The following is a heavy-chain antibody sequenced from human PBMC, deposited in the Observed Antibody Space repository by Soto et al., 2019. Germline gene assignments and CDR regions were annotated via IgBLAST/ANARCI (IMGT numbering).Heavy chain of an antibody. CDR2: IYHSGST. CDR1: SGSISSSNW. V-gene: IGHV4-4*02. D-gene: IGHD6-13*01. Sequence: SETLSLTCAVSSGSISSSNWWSWVRQPPGKGLEWIGEIYHSGSTNYNPSLKSRVTISVHKSKNQFSLKLSSVTAADTAVYYCARAGIAAAGLKYYYFYSLSVWGKGTTVTVSS. CDR3: ARAGIAAAGLKYYYFYSLSV. J-gene: IGHJ6*03.